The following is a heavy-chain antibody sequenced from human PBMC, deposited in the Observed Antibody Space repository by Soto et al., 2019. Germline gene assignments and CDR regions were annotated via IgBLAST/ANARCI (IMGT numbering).Heavy chain of an antibody. J-gene: IGHJ4*02. D-gene: IGHD4-17*01. CDR2: IRSKANSYAT. V-gene: IGHV3-73*01. CDR3: SRQVYGDYVEDGVDY. CDR1: GFTFSGSA. Sequence: EVQLVESGGGLVQPGGSLKLSCAASGFTFSGSALHWVRQASGKGLEWVGRIRSKANSYATEYGASVKGRFTISRDDSKNTAYLQMNSLKSEDTAVYYCSRQVYGDYVEDGVDYWGQGTLVTVSS.